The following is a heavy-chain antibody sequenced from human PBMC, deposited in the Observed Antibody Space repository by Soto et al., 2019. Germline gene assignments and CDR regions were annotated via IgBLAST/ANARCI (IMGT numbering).Heavy chain of an antibody. CDR1: NDSISGGGYS. D-gene: IGHD1-1*01. V-gene: IGHV4-30-2*01. Sequence: SETLSLTCTVSNDSISGGGYSWSWIRQPPGKGLQWIGYIYHSGRTYYNPSLRSRVTISVDRSKNQFSLNLSSMSAADTAVYYCARGNFQYYFDYWGQGTLVTVSS. J-gene: IGHJ4*02. CDR3: ARGNFQYYFDY. CDR2: IYHSGRT.